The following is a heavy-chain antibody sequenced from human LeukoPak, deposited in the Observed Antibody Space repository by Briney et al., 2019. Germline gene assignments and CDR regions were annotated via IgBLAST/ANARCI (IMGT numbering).Heavy chain of an antibody. Sequence: SQTLSLTCTVSGGSISSGGYYWGWIRQQPGKGLEWIGYIYYSGSTYYNPSLKSRVTISVDTAKNQFSLKLSSVTAADTAVNNCARAQRSYSYGFDYWGQGTLVTVSS. CDR3: ARAQRSYSYGFDY. J-gene: IGHJ4*02. V-gene: IGHV4-31*03. D-gene: IGHD5-18*01. CDR2: IYYSGST. CDR1: GGSISSGGYY.